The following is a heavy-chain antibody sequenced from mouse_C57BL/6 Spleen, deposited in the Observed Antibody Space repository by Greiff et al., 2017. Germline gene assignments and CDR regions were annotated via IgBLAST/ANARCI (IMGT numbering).Heavy chain of an antibody. Sequence: VQGVESGPELVKPGASVKISCKASGYAFSSSWMNWVKQRPGKGLEWIGRIYPGDGDTNYNGKFKGKATLTADKSSSTAYMQLSSLTSEDSAVYYCARGGDYDVHFGDCWGQGTTLTVSS. J-gene: IGHJ2*01. CDR3: ARGGDYDVHFGDC. CDR1: GYAFSSSW. CDR2: IYPGDGDT. D-gene: IGHD2-4*01. V-gene: IGHV1-82*01.